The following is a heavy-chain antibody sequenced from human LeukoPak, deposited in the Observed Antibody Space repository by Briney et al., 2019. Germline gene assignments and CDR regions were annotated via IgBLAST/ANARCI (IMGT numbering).Heavy chain of an antibody. Sequence: PGGSLRLSCAASGFTFSSYSMNWVRQAPGKGLEWVSSISSSSSYIYYADSVKGRFTISRDNAKNSLYLQMNSLRAEDTAVYYCAKVVIWGSYRYAFDIWGQGTMVTVSS. CDR2: ISSSSSYI. J-gene: IGHJ3*02. V-gene: IGHV3-21*04. CDR1: GFTFSSYS. D-gene: IGHD3-16*02. CDR3: AKVVIWGSYRYAFDI.